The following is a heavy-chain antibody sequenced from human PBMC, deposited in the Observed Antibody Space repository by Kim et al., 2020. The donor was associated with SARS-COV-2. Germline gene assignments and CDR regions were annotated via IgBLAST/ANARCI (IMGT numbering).Heavy chain of an antibody. CDR3: ARAYYYDSSRRASAFDI. V-gene: IGHV1-46*01. Sequence: QGRVTMTRDTSTSTVYMELSSLRSEDTAVYYCARAYYYDSSRRASAFDIWGQGTMVTVSS. J-gene: IGHJ3*02. D-gene: IGHD3-22*01.